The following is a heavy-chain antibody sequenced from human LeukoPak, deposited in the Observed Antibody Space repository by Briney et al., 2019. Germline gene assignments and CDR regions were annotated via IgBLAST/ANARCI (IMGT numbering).Heavy chain of an antibody. Sequence: PSETLSLTCTVSGGSISSSSYYWGWIRQPPGKGLEWIGSIYYSGSTYYNPSLKSRVTISVDTSKNQFSLKLSSVTAADTAVYYCARYNGELRYFDWLLWTPFDYWGQGTLVTVSS. CDR1: GGSISSSSYY. V-gene: IGHV4-39*01. J-gene: IGHJ4*02. D-gene: IGHD3-9*01. CDR3: ARYNGELRYFDWLLWTPFDY. CDR2: IYYSGST.